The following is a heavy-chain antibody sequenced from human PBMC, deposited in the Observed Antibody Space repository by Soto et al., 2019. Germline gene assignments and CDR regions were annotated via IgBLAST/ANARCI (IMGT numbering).Heavy chain of an antibody. V-gene: IGHV4-30-2*01. CDR3: ASYGGNSPFDY. CDR1: GRSLSSGGYS. J-gene: IGHJ4*02. Sequence: SETLSLTCAVSGRSLSSGGYSWSWIRQQPGKGQERIGYIYNSGSTYKNPSLKSRVTISVERSKNQFSLKLSSVTAADTAVYYCASYGGNSPFDYWGQGTLVTVSS. D-gene: IGHD4-17*01. CDR2: IYNSGST.